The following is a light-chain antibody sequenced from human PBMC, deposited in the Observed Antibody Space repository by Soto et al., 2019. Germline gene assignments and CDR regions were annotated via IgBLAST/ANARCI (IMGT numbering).Light chain of an antibody. J-gene: IGKJ2*01. V-gene: IGKV3-20*01. CDR1: QSVSSTY. Sequence: EIVLTQSPGTLSLSPGERATLSCRASQSVSSTYIAWYQQNPGQAPRLLIYGASSRATGIPDRFRGSGSGTDFTLTISRLEPEDFAVYFCQQYGRSPPFTFGQVTTVEIK. CDR3: QQYGRSPPFT. CDR2: GAS.